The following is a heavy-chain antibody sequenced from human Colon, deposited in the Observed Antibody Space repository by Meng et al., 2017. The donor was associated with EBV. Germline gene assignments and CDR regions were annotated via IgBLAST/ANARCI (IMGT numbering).Heavy chain of an antibody. D-gene: IGHD3-9*01. CDR2: VSHPGSA. Sequence: QGLLQQVGAGLLQPSETLSLTCTGNGGAFSGYVWSWVRQPPGKGMEWIGEVSHPGSANYNPSLKSRVTISVDASEKQFSLRLTSVTAADSAVYYCARVPTTGYKDHWGQGTLVTVSS. CDR3: ARVPTTGYKDH. V-gene: IGHV4-34*01. J-gene: IGHJ4*02. CDR1: GGAFSGYV.